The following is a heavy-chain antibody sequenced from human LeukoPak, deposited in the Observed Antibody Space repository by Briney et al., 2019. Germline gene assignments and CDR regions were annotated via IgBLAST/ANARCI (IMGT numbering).Heavy chain of an antibody. J-gene: IGHJ6*04. Sequence: SVKVSCKASGGTFSSYAISWVRQAPGQGLEWMGGIIPIFGTANYAQKFQGRVTITADKSTSTAYVEPSSLRSEDTAVYYCARAIVEPYTGYYGMDVWGKGTTVTVSS. CDR3: ARAIVEPYTGYYGMDV. CDR1: GGTFSSYA. CDR2: IIPIFGTA. V-gene: IGHV1-69*06. D-gene: IGHD3-16*02.